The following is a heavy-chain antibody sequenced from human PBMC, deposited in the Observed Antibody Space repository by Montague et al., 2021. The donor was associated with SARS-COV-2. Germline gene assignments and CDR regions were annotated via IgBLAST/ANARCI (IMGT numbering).Heavy chain of an antibody. Sequence: SLRLSCAASGFTFSSYAMSWVRQAPGKGLEWVSAISDSGGSTYYADSXXGRFTISRDNSKNTLYLQMNSLRAEDTAVYYCAKVGSSWYHGYYYGMDVWGQGTTVTVSS. CDR1: GFTFSSYA. D-gene: IGHD6-13*01. V-gene: IGHV3-23*01. J-gene: IGHJ6*02. CDR3: AKVGSSWYHGYYYGMDV. CDR2: ISDSGGST.